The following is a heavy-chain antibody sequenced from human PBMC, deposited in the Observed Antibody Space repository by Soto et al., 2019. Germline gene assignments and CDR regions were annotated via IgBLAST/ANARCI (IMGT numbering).Heavy chain of an antibody. V-gene: IGHV4-38-2*01. J-gene: IGHJ6*02. CDR1: GYSITSGYY. Sequence: SETLSLTCAVSGYSITSGYYCGWIRQPPGKGLEWIGNIYHSGSTYYNPSLKSRVTISIDAFKNQFSLKMSSVTAADTAAYYCARYAYSYYSGMDVWGQGTTVTVSS. D-gene: IGHD2-2*01. CDR3: ARYAYSYYSGMDV. CDR2: IYHSGST.